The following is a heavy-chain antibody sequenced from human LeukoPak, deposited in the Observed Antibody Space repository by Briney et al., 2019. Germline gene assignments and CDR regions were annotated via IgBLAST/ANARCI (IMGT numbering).Heavy chain of an antibody. CDR2: INPNSGGT. Sequence: ASVKVSCKASGYTFTGYYMHWVRQAPGLGLEWMGWINPNSGGTNYAQKFQGRVTMTRDTSISTAYMELSRLRSDDTAVYYCARMLRTSPAKRYCSGGSCSDWFDPWGQGTLVTVSS. CDR3: ARMLRTSPAKRYCSGGSCSDWFDP. CDR1: GYTFTGYY. J-gene: IGHJ5*02. D-gene: IGHD2-15*01. V-gene: IGHV1-2*02.